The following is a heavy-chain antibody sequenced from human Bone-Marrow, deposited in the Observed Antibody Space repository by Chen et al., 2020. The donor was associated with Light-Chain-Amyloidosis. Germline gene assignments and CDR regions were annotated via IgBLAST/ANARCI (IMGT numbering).Heavy chain of an antibody. D-gene: IGHD2-2*01. J-gene: IGHJ4*02. V-gene: IGHV3-43*01. CDR3: VKDIEQYQLLFGLGY. CDR2: ISWDGRST. CDR1: GLTFDDFT. Sequence: ELQWGGLGGAVEQRGGPLSLSCAASGLTFDDFTMHWVRQVPGKGLEWVSLISWDGRSTYYADSVKGRFTISRDNSKNSLYLQMNSLRTEDTALYYCVKDIEQYQLLFGLGYWGQGTLVTVSS.